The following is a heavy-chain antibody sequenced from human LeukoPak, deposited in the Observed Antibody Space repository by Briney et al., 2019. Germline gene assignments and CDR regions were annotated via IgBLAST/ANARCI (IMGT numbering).Heavy chain of an antibody. CDR2: ISYDGSNK. J-gene: IGHJ4*02. Sequence: QSGGSLRLSCAASGFTFSSYGMHWVRQAPGKGLEWVAVISYDGSNKYYADSVKGRFTISRDNAKNSLYLQMNSLRAEDTAVYYCARDNVDDFWRCALDYWGQGTLVTVSS. CDR1: GFTFSSYG. CDR3: ARDNVDDFWRCALDY. V-gene: IGHV3-30*03. D-gene: IGHD3-3*01.